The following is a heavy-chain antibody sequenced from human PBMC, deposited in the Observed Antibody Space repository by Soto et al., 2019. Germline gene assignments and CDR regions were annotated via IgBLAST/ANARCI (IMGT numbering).Heavy chain of an antibody. D-gene: IGHD5-12*01. V-gene: IGHV4-39*01. CDR3: ARRAVATTFDY. CDR2: IYYSGST. J-gene: IGHJ4*02. CDR1: GGSISSSSYY. Sequence: SETLSLTCTVSGGSISSSSYYWGWIRQPPGKGLEWIGSIYYSGSTYYNPSLKSRVTISVDTSKNQFSLKLSSVTAADTAVYYCARRAVATTFDYWGQGTLVTVSS.